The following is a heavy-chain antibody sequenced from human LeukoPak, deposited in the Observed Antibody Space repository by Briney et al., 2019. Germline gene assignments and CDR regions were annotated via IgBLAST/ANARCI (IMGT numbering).Heavy chain of an antibody. CDR2: INRDGSER. CDR3: TTDPPGIAEAWVYYCGMDV. Sequence: XGGSLRLSCAASGFTFSNYWMTWVRQAPGKGLEWVANINRDGSERYYVDSVKGRFTISRDDAKSSLYLQMNSLKTEDTAVYYCTTDPPGIAEAWVYYCGMDVWGQGTTVTVSS. J-gene: IGHJ6*02. V-gene: IGHV3-7*03. D-gene: IGHD6-13*01. CDR1: GFTFSNYW.